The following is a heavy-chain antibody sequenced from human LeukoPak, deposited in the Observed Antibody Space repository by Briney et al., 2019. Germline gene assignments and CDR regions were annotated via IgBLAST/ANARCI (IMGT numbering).Heavy chain of an antibody. J-gene: IGHJ4*02. CDR2: IYYSGVT. CDR1: GGSISSYY. Sequence: PSETLSLTCTVSGGSISSYYWSWIRQPPGKGLEWIGYIYYSGVTNYNPSLKSRVTISVDTSKNHFSLRLSSVTAADTAVYYCARDLSTAYWYFTYWGQGALVTVSS. CDR3: ARDLSTAYWYFTY. V-gene: IGHV4-59*01. D-gene: IGHD3-22*01.